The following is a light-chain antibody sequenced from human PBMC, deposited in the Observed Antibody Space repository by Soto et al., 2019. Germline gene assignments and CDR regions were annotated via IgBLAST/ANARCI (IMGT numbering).Light chain of an antibody. CDR1: QGISNW. V-gene: IGKV1-12*01. Sequence: DIQMTQSPSSVSASVGDRVTITCWASQGISNWLAWYQQKPGKAPKLLIYAASSLQSGVPSRFSGSGSGTDFTLTISSLQPEDFATYSCQQGNSFPVTFGQGTRLEIK. CDR2: AAS. CDR3: QQGNSFPVT. J-gene: IGKJ5*01.